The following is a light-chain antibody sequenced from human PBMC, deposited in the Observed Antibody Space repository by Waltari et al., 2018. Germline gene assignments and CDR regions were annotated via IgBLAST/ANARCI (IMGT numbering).Light chain of an antibody. J-gene: IGKJ5*01. V-gene: IGKV3-15*01. CDR2: SVS. CDR1: QSIRSD. CDR3: QQYNNWPQIT. Sequence: EIVMTQFPATLSVSPGDSVTLSCRASQSIRSDLAWYQQKPGQAPRLLIYSVSTRATGIPARFSGSGSETDFTFTISGLQSEDFVDYYCQQYNNWPQITFGQGTRLEIK.